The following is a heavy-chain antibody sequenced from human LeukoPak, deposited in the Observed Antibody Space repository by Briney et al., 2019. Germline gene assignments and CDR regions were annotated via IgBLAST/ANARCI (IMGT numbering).Heavy chain of an antibody. D-gene: IGHD3-3*01. CDR2: INPNSGGT. Sequence: GASVKVSCKASGYTFTGYYMHWVRQAPGQGLEWMGWINPNSGGTNYAQKFQGRVTMTRDTSISTAYMELSRLRSDDTAVYYCARAGYDYYDFWSAALRVDYWGQGTLVTVSS. J-gene: IGHJ4*02. CDR3: ARAGYDYYDFWSAALRVDY. CDR1: GYTFTGYY. V-gene: IGHV1-2*02.